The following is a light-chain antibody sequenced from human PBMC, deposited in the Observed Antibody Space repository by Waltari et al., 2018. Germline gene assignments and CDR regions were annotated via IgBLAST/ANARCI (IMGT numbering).Light chain of an antibody. CDR2: GAS. Sequence: ELVLTQSPGTLSLSPGERATLSCRASQSVRSSYLAWYQQKPGQAPRLLIYGASSRATGIPDRFSGSGSGTDFTLTISRLEPEDFAVYYCQQYGSSLPFTFGPGTKVDIK. CDR3: QQYGSSLPFT. V-gene: IGKV3-20*01. J-gene: IGKJ3*01. CDR1: QSVRSSY.